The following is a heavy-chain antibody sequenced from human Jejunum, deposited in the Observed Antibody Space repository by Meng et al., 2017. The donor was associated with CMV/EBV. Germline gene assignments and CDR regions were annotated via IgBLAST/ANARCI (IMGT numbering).Heavy chain of an antibody. V-gene: IGHV4-39*07. Sequence: SSWGWVRPPPGEGLGWVGSTFNNGKTNYRPSLKSRASVSLDTSNNEVSLKLSSVTAADTAVYYCTRWADVALIGGGSFDYWGQGLLVTVSS. CDR2: TFNNGKT. D-gene: IGHD1-26*01. CDR1: SS. CDR3: TRWADVALIGGGSFDY. J-gene: IGHJ4*02.